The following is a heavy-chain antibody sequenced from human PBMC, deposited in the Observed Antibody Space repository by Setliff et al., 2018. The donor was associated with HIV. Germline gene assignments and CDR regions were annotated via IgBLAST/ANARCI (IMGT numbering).Heavy chain of an antibody. V-gene: IGHV1-8*02. Sequence: ASVKVSCKASGYTFTSYAMNWVRQAPGQGLEWMGWINTNTGNPTYAQGRLTMTRNTSISTAYMELSGLIPEDAAGDYCARAGGLRMDRGVVSDYWGQGTLVTVSS. D-gene: IGHD3-10*01. CDR2: INTNTGNP. CDR1: GYTFTSYA. CDR3: ARAGGLRMDRGVVSDY. J-gene: IGHJ4*02.